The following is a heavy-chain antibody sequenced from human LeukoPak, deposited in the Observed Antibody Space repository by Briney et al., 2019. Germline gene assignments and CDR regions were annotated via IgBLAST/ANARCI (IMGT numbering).Heavy chain of an antibody. Sequence: SETLSLTCSVSGGSIRNHFWSWVRLPPGKGLEWIGNIYYTTNPNYSPSLASRVTISVDTSKNQLSLNLNSVSAADTAIYYCARDRNYFDAWGQGTRVTVSS. CDR2: IYYTTNP. J-gene: IGHJ5*02. D-gene: IGHD4-11*01. CDR1: GGSIRNHF. V-gene: IGHV4-59*11. CDR3: ARDRNYFDA.